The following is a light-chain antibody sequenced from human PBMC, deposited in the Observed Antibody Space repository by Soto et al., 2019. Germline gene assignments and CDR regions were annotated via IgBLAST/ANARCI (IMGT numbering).Light chain of an antibody. Sequence: EIVMTQSPATVPASPGERVTLSCSASQSVSSDLAWYQQTPGQAPRPLIYDASTRAAGVPARFSGSGSGTEFTLTISSLQSEDFALYYCQQYSQWPLYTFGQGTKV. CDR1: QSVSSD. CDR3: QQYSQWPLYT. CDR2: DAS. V-gene: IGKV3-15*01. J-gene: IGKJ2*01.